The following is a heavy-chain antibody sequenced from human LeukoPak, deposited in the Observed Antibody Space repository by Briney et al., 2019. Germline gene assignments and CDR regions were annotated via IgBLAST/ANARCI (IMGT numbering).Heavy chain of an antibody. CDR3: AKERDSGWYYYFDY. D-gene: IGHD6-19*01. CDR2: ISWDGGST. Sequence: GGSLRLSCAASGFTFDDYAMHWVRQAPGKGLEWVSLISWDGGSTYYADSVKGRFTISRDNSKNSLYLQMNSLRPEDTALYYCAKERDSGWYYYFDYWGQGTLVTVSS. J-gene: IGHJ4*02. CDR1: GFTFDDYA. V-gene: IGHV3-43D*03.